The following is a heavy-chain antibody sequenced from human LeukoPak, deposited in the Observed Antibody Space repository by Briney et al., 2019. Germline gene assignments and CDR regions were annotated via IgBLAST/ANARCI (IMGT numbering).Heavy chain of an antibody. CDR3: AREPAYHDIGNFDY. CDR2: ISSSSSYI. D-gene: IGHD3-22*01. J-gene: IGHJ4*02. Sequence: GGSLRLSCAASGFTFSSYTMNWVRQAPGKGLECVSSISSSSSYIYYADSVKGGFTISRDNAKNSLYLQMNSLRAEDTAVYYCAREPAYHDIGNFDYWGQGTLVTVSS. V-gene: IGHV3-21*06. CDR1: GFTFSSYT.